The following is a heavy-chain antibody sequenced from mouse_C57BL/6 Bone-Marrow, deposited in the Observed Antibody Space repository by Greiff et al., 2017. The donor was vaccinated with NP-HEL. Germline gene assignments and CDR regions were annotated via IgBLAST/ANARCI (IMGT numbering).Heavy chain of an antibody. V-gene: IGHV1-81*01. CDR3: ARCNWVLFAY. J-gene: IGHJ3*01. Sequence: QVQLKQSGAELARPGASVKLSCKASGYTFTSYGISWVKQRTGQGLEWIGEIYPRSGNTYYNEKFKGKATLTADKSSSTAYMELRSLTSEDSAVYFCARCNWVLFAYWGQGTLVTVSA. D-gene: IGHD4-1*01. CDR2: IYPRSGNT. CDR1: GYTFTSYG.